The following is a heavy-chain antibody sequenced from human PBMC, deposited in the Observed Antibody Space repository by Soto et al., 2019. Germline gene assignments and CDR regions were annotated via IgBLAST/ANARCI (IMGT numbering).Heavy chain of an antibody. D-gene: IGHD6-13*01. V-gene: IGHV3-30*03. J-gene: IGHJ4*02. CDR1: GFTFSSYG. CDR2: VANDGSNQ. Sequence: QVQLVESGGGVVQPGRSLRLSCAASGFTFSSYGMQWVRQSPGEGPEWVAIVANDGSNQYYAESVKGRFTISRDNSKTTVFLEMDSLRPEDTAVYYCARSSGGSSWNPPDYWGQGTLVTVSS. CDR3: ARSSGGSSWNPPDY.